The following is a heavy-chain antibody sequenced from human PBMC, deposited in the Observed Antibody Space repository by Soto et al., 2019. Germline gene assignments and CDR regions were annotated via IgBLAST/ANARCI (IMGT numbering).Heavy chain of an antibody. Sequence: GGSLRLSGAASGFTFSSYAMHWVRQAPGKGLEYVSAISSNGGSTYYADSVKGRFTISRDNSKNTLYLQMGSLRAEDMAVYYCARGVGSSWYFDYWGQGALVNVSS. CDR1: GFTFSSYA. V-gene: IGHV3-64*02. J-gene: IGHJ4*02. CDR3: ARGVGSSWYFDY. CDR2: ISSNGGST. D-gene: IGHD6-13*01.